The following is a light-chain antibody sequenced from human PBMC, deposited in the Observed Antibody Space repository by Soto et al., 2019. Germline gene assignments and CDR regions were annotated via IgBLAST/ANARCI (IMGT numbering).Light chain of an antibody. V-gene: IGLV2-14*01. CDR2: HVT. CDR1: SSDVGAYNY. Sequence: QSVLTQPASVSGSLGQSITISCSGTSSDVGAYNYVSWYQQYPGKAPKLMIYHVTDRPSGVSNRFSGSKSGNTASLTISGPQAEDEAHYYCCSYTTSNPFVYGTGTKVTVL. J-gene: IGLJ1*01. CDR3: CSYTTSNPFV.